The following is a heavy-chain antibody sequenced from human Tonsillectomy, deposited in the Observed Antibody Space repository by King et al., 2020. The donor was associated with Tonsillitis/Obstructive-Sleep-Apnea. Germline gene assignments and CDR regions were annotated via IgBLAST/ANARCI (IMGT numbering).Heavy chain of an antibody. V-gene: IGHV3-21*01. CDR2: ISSSSSYI. D-gene: IGHD2-15*01. Sequence: VQLVESGGGLVKPGGSLRLSCAASGFTFSSYSMNWVRQAPGKGLEWVSSISSSSSYIYYADSVKGRFTISRDNAKNSLYLQMNSLRAEDTAVYYCARDPVIGYCSGGSCYPGEGGYMDVWGKGTTVTVSS. CDR3: ARDPVIGYCSGGSCYPGEGGYMDV. J-gene: IGHJ6*03. CDR1: GFTFSSYS.